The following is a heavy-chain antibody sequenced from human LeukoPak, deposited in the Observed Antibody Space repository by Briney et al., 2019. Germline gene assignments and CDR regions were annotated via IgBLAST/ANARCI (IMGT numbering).Heavy chain of an antibody. CDR2: ISYDGSNK. Sequence: PGRSLRLSCAASGFTFSSYAMHWVRQAPGKGLEWVAVISYDGSNKYYADSVKGRFTISRDNSKNTLYLQMNSLRAEDTAVYYCAREFGGCSSTSCSYNWFDPWGQGTLVTVSS. CDR3: AREFGGCSSTSCSYNWFDP. CDR1: GFTFSSYA. V-gene: IGHV3-30-3*01. J-gene: IGHJ5*02. D-gene: IGHD2-2*01.